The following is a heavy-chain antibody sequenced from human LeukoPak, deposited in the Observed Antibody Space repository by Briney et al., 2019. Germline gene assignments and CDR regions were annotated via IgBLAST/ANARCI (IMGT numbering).Heavy chain of an antibody. CDR3: ARDRAWNYFDY. CDR2: ISNDGSRK. V-gene: IGHV3-30*03. D-gene: IGHD3-3*01. J-gene: IGHJ4*02. Sequence: PGGSLRLSCAPSGFTFSRHGMDWVRQAPGKGLGWVAIISNDGSRKYYAHSVEGRFTISRDNSKNTLYLQMDSLRAEDTAVYYCARDRAWNYFDYWGQGTLVTVSS. CDR1: GFTFSRHG.